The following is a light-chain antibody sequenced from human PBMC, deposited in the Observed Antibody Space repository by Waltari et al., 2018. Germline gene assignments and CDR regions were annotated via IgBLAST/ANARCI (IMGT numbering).Light chain of an antibody. CDR3: QQYYSGLT. J-gene: IGKJ4*01. CDR1: QTILYNSNNKNY. Sequence: DIVMTQSPDSLSLSLGDRATINCKSSQTILYNSNNKNYLSWYQQKPGQPPKLLIYWAPTRDSGVPDRFSGSGSGTDFTLAISSLQAEDVAVYYCQQYYSGLTFGGGTRVEIK. CDR2: WAP. V-gene: IGKV4-1*01.